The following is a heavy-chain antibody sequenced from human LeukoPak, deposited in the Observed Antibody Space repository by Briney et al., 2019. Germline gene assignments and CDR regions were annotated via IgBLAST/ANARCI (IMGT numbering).Heavy chain of an antibody. J-gene: IGHJ5*02. Sequence: SETLSLTCAVSGGSFSGYYWSWIRQPPGKGLEWIGEINHSGSTNYNPSLKSRVTISVDTSKNQFSLKLSSVTAADTAVYYCARVSPRRIAAAFYNWFDPWGQGTLVTVSS. D-gene: IGHD6-13*01. CDR3: ARVSPRRIAAAFYNWFDP. CDR1: GGSFSGYY. V-gene: IGHV4-34*01. CDR2: INHSGST.